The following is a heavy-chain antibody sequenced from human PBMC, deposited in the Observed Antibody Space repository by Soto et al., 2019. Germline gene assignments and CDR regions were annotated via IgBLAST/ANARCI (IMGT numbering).Heavy chain of an antibody. CDR1: GFTFSEYY. CDR3: ARNYDSSGYFYFDH. V-gene: IGHV3-11*05. Sequence: QVQLVESGGDLVKPGGSLRLSCAASGFTFSEYYMSWIRQAPGKGLEWLSYISSSGSSTNYADSVKGRFTISRDNAKKSLYLQMNSLRAEDTAMYYCARNYDSSGYFYFDHWGQGTLVIVSS. J-gene: IGHJ4*02. D-gene: IGHD3-22*01. CDR2: ISSSGSST.